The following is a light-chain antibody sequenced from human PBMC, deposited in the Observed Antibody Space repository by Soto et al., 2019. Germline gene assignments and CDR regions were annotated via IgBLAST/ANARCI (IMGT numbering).Light chain of an antibody. Sequence: QSVLTQPPSVSAAPGQKVTISCSGSSSNIGNNYVSWYQQLPGTAPKLLIYDNNKRPSGIPDRFSGSKSGTSATLGITGLQTGDEAVYYCGTWDSSLFPGVFGGGTKLTVL. V-gene: IGLV1-51*01. CDR3: GTWDSSLFPGV. J-gene: IGLJ2*01. CDR2: DNN. CDR1: SSNIGNNY.